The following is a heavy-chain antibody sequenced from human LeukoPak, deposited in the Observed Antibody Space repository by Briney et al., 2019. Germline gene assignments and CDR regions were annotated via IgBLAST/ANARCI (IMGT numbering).Heavy chain of an antibody. J-gene: IGHJ4*02. CDR1: GFTFSSYW. Sequence: GGSLRLSCVASGFTFSSYWMSWVRQAPGKGLEWVATIRQDGSQKYYVDSVKGRFTISRDNAKDSLYLQMSSLRAEDTAVYYCARALKGLFDYWGQGTLVTVSS. CDR2: IRQDGSQK. CDR3: ARALKGLFDY. V-gene: IGHV3-7*01.